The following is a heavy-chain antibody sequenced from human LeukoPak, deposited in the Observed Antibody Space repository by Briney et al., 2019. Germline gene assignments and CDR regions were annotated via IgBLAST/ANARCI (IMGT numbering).Heavy chain of an antibody. D-gene: IGHD3-10*01. CDR3: AKDLSKGLLYRRGMYYFDY. J-gene: IGHJ4*02. Sequence: GGSLRLSCAASGFTFSTCGMSWVRQAPGKGLELVSAISGSGGSTYYADSVKGRFTISRDNSKNTLYLQMNSLRAEDTAVYYCAKDLSKGLLYRRGMYYFDYWGQGTLVTVSS. CDR1: GFTFSTCG. CDR2: ISGSGGST. V-gene: IGHV3-23*01.